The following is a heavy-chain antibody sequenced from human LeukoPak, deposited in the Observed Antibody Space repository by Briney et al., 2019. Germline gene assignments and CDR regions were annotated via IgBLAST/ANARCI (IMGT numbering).Heavy chain of an antibody. Sequence: PGRSLRLSCAASGFTFSSYGMHWVRQAPGKGLEWVAVIWYDGSSKYYADSVKGRFTISRDNSKNTLYLQMNSLRAEDTAVYYCAKNYYDSSGYYLHYYCYYMDVWGKGTTVTVSS. D-gene: IGHD3-22*01. CDR3: AKNYYDSSGYYLHYYCYYMDV. CDR1: GFTFSSYG. V-gene: IGHV3-33*06. CDR2: IWYDGSSK. J-gene: IGHJ6*03.